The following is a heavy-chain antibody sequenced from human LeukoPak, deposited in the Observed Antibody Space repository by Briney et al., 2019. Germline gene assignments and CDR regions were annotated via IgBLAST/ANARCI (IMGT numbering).Heavy chain of an antibody. D-gene: IGHD6-19*01. J-gene: IGHJ4*02. CDR2: INHSGST. V-gene: IGHV4-34*01. CDR3: ARTGYSTGWYYFDY. CDR1: GGSFSGYY. Sequence: SETLSLTCAVYGGSFSGYYWSWIRQPPGKGLEWIGEINHSGSTNYNPSLKSRVTISVDTSKNQFSLKLSSVTAADTAVYYCARTGYSTGWYYFDYWGQGTLVTVSS.